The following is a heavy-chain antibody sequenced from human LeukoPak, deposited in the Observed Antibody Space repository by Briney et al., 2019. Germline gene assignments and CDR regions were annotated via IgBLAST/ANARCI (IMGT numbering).Heavy chain of an antibody. Sequence: GESLKISCKASGYSFTTYWIAWVRQLPGKGLECMGIAYPGDSDTRYRSSFEGQVTISADKSITTAYLEWSSLKASDTAMYYCARLPSSVSAFSFDYWGQGTLVTVSS. CDR2: AYPGDSDT. CDR1: GYSFTTYW. J-gene: IGHJ4*02. D-gene: IGHD2/OR15-2a*01. CDR3: ARLPSSVSAFSFDY. V-gene: IGHV5-51*01.